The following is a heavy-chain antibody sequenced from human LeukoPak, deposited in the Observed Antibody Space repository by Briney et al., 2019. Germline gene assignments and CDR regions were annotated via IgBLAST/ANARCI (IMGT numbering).Heavy chain of an antibody. V-gene: IGHV3-53*01. J-gene: IGHJ4*02. Sequence: GGSLRLSCAASGFTVSSNYMSWVRQAPGKGLEWVSVIYSGGSTYYADSVKGRFTISRDNTKNTLYLQMNSLRAEDTAVYYCARGAYCGGDCYSYYFDYWGQGTLVTVSS. CDR3: ARGAYCGGDCYSYYFDY. CDR1: GFTVSSNY. CDR2: IYSGGST. D-gene: IGHD2-21*02.